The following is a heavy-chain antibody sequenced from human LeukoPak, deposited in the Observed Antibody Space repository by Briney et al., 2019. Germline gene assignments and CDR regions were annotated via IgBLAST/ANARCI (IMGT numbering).Heavy chain of an antibody. CDR2: ISYSGST. CDR1: GGSITSSPYY. Sequence: SETLSLTCAVSGGSITSSPYYWGWIRQPPGKGLEWIGSISYSGSTFYNASLKSRATVSADTSKNQFSLQLTSVTAADTAFYYCVSVITGSRLSDWGQGTLVTVSS. CDR3: VSVITGSRLSD. V-gene: IGHV4-39*01. D-gene: IGHD1-20*01. J-gene: IGHJ4*02.